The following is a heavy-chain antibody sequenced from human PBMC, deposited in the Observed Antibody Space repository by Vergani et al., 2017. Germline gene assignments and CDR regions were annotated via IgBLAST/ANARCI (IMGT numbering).Heavy chain of an antibody. CDR1: GFTFSSYG. V-gene: IGHV3-30*18. CDR2: ISYDGSKK. CDR3: AKDFRYISSSRADAFDS. J-gene: IGHJ3*02. Sequence: QVKLVESGGGVVQPGRSLRLSCAASGFTFSSYGMHWVRQAPGKGLEWVAVISYDGSKKYYADSVKGRFTISRANSTNTLYLQMNSLRAEDTAVYYCAKDFRYISSSRADAFDSWGQGSMVTVSS. D-gene: IGHD6-13*01.